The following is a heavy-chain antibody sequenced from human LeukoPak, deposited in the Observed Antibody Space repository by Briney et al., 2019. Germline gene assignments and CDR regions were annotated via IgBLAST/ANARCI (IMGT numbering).Heavy chain of an antibody. CDR3: TRYNKDHFDY. D-gene: IGHD1-14*01. J-gene: IGHJ4*02. CDR2: IAYDGSRA. Sequence: GGSLRLSCAGSGFTFGGYGMHWFRQTPGKGLEWVAVIAYDGSRAFYADSVKGRFTISRDNSKNTMSVQMDDLRAEDTAVYYCTRYNKDHFDYWGQGTLVTVSS. CDR1: GFTFGGYG. V-gene: IGHV3-33*01.